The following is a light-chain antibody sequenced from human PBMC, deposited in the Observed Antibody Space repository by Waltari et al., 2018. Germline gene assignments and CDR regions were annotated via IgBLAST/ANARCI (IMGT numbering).Light chain of an antibody. Sequence: QLVLTQSPSASASLGDSVKLTCTLSSGHSSYSSYSIAWHQQQPGKGPRFLMKLNSDGSHKGGGGIPDRFSGSSSGAERYLTISSLQSADEADYYCQTWGAGFQIFGGGTKLAVL. CDR2: LNSDGSH. V-gene: IGLV4-69*01. CDR1: SGHSSYSSYS. J-gene: IGLJ2*01. CDR3: QTWGAGFQI.